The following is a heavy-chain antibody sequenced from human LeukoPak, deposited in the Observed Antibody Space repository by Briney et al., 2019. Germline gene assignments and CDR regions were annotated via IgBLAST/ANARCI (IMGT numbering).Heavy chain of an antibody. CDR3: AKQWGNAFDI. Sequence: QPGGSLRLSCAASGFTFSSYGMHWVRQAPGKGLEWVAVISYDGNNKYYADSVKGRFTISRDNAKNSLYLQMNSLRAEDTALYHCAKQWGNAFDIWGQGTMVTVSS. D-gene: IGHD2-8*01. CDR2: ISYDGNNK. V-gene: IGHV3-30*18. CDR1: GFTFSSYG. J-gene: IGHJ3*02.